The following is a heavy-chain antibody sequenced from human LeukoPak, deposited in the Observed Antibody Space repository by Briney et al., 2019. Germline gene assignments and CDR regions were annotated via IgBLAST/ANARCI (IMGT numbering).Heavy chain of an antibody. V-gene: IGHV4-59*08. D-gene: IGHD2-21*02. CDR2: IYYSGTT. CDR1: GGSISSYY. CDR3: ARHAYCGGDCYSYIQY. J-gene: IGHJ1*01. Sequence: SETLSLTCTVSGGSISSYYWSWIRQPPGKGLEWIGYIYYSGTTNYNPSLKSRVTISIDTSKNQFSLKLSSVTAADTAVYYCARHAYCGGDCYSYIQYWGQDTLATVSS.